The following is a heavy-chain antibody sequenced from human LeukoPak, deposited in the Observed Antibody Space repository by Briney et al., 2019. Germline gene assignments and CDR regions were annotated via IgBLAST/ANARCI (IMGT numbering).Heavy chain of an antibody. CDR1: GFTFTDYW. Sequence: TGGSLRLSCAASGFTFTDYWMTRVRQVPGKGLEWVANIHKAGTESYYVDSVKGRFAISRDNAKNSLYLQLSSLRVDDTAVYYCARVGTWELQRVFDYWGQGTLVTVSS. D-gene: IGHD1-26*01. CDR3: ARVGTWELQRVFDY. CDR2: IHKAGTES. J-gene: IGHJ4*02. V-gene: IGHV3-7*01.